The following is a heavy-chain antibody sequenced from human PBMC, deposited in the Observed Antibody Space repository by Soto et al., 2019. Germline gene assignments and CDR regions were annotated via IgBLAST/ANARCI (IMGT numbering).Heavy chain of an antibody. J-gene: IGHJ1*01. CDR3: ARKGALLIGDQGVYFQH. CDR1: GGSFSGYY. V-gene: IGHV4-34*01. CDR2: VNHIGIT. D-gene: IGHD4-17*01. Sequence: QVQLQQWGAVLLKPSETLSLTCAVYGGSFSGYYWSWIRQTPGKWLEWIGEVNHIGITNYSPSLKSRVKISADISRNQFSLKLSSVTVADTAIYYCARKGALLIGDQGVYFQHWGQGTPVTVSS.